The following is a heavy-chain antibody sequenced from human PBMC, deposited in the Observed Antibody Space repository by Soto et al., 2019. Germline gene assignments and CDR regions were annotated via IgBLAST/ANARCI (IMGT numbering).Heavy chain of an antibody. Sequence: VGSLRLSCAASALTLCSYSMNCVRHTSGQWLECISSISRSSSYIYSADPVKGRFTIYRDNAKNSSYLKMNSLRDEDTAVYYCSRDDAGGGGDRPMGSFHSWGQGTLDTVFS. CDR2: ISRSSSYI. CDR1: ALTLCSYS. D-gene: IGHD2-21*02. CDR3: SRDDAGGGGDRPMGSFHS. V-gene: IGHV3-21*01. J-gene: IGHJ4*03.